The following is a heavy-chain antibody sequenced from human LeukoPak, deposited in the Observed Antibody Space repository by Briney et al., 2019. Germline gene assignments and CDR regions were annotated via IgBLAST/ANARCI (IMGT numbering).Heavy chain of an antibody. V-gene: IGHV3-23*01. Sequence: GGSLRLSCVASGFTFSSYAMSWVRQAPGKGLEWVSSISGSGGGTYYADSVKGRFTISRDNSKNTLHLQMNSLRAEDTAVYYCAKYLLEQLVLSHYFDYWGQGALVTVSS. CDR1: GFTFSSYA. CDR3: AKYLLEQLVLSHYFDY. CDR2: ISGSGGGT. D-gene: IGHD6-13*01. J-gene: IGHJ4*02.